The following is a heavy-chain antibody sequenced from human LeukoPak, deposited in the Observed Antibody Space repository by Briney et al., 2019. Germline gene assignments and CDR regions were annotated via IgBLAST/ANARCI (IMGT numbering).Heavy chain of an antibody. D-gene: IGHD5-12*01. CDR3: ARVGVATISSYFGY. J-gene: IGHJ4*02. Sequence: SETLSLTCAVYGGSFSGYYWSWIRQPPGKGLEWIGEINHSGSTNYNPSLKSRVTISVDTPKNQFSLKLSSVTAADTAVYYCARVGVATISSYFGYWGQGTLVTVSS. CDR2: INHSGST. CDR1: GGSFSGYY. V-gene: IGHV4-34*01.